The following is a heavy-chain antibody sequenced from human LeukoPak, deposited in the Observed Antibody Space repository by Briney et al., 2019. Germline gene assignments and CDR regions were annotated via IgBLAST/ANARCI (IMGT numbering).Heavy chain of an antibody. CDR3: ARDGGGGYEIDY. J-gene: IGHJ4*02. CDR1: GYTFTGYY. Sequence: APVKVSCKASGYTFTGYYIHWVRQAPGQGLEWMGRINPNSGGTNHAQKFQGRVTMTRDTSISTAYMELSRLRSDDTAVYYCARDGGGGYEIDYWGQGTLVTVS. V-gene: IGHV1-2*06. D-gene: IGHD5-12*01. CDR2: INPNSGGT.